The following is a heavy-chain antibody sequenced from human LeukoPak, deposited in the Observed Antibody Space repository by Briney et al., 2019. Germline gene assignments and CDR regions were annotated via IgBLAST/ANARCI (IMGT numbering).Heavy chain of an antibody. CDR1: GYSISSSNR. CDR2: IYYSGSI. Sequence: PSETLSLTCAVSGYSISSSNRWGWIRRPPGKGLEWIGYIYYSGSIYYNPSLKSRVTMSVDTSKNQFSLKLSSVTAVDTAVYYCARTMSSSHTVYGMDVWGQGTTVTVSS. V-gene: IGHV4-28*05. D-gene: IGHD2-2*02. J-gene: IGHJ6*02. CDR3: ARTMSSSHTVYGMDV.